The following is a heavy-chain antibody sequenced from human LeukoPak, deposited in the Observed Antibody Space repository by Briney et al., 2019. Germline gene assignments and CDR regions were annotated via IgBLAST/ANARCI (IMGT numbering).Heavy chain of an antibody. CDR2: IKSKTVGGTT. D-gene: IGHD3-9*01. J-gene: IGHJ3*02. CDR3: TRNYDILTGYYRRSDAFDI. Sequence: GRSLRLSCAASGVTFSNAWMSWVRQAPGKGLEWVGRIKSKTVGGTTDNAATVKGRFTISRDDSKNTLYLQMNSLKTEDTAVYYCTRNYDILTGYYRRSDAFDIWGQGTVVTVSS. V-gene: IGHV3-15*01. CDR1: GVTFSNAW.